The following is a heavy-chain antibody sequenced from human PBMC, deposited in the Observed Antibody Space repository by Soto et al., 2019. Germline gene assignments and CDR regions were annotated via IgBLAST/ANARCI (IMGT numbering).Heavy chain of an antibody. CDR3: GREFYDSSGSVIYGMDV. Sequence: QVQLVQSGAEVKKPGSSVKVSCKASGGTLTRHAISWVRQAPGLGLEWMGVIIPVFGKTYYAQRFEGRVTATGAESTSTVNMEPSSLTSEDTAMYYCGREFYDSSGSVIYGMDVCGQGTTVTVS. CDR2: IIPVFGKT. V-gene: IGHV1-69*01. D-gene: IGHD3-22*01. CDR1: GGTLTRHA. J-gene: IGHJ6*02.